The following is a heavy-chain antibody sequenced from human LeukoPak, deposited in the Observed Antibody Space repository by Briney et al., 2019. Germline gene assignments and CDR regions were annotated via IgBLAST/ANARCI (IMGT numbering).Heavy chain of an antibody. CDR1: GGSISSSSYY. CDR3: ARRRIAAAGIRSRRYYYYMDV. D-gene: IGHD6-13*01. J-gene: IGHJ6*03. CDR2: IYYSGST. Sequence: SSETLSLTCTVSGGSISSSSYYWGWIRQPPGKGLEWIGSIYYSGSTYYNPSLKSRVTISVDTSKNQFSLKLSSVTAADTAVYYCARRRIAAAGIRSRRYYYYMDVWGKGTTVTISS. V-gene: IGHV4-39*07.